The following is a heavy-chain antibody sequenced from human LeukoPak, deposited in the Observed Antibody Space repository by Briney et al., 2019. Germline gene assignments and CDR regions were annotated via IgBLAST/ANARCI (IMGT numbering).Heavy chain of an antibody. CDR2: IIPIFGTA. D-gene: IGHD3-3*01. Sequence: ASVKVACKAAGGTFSSYAISWVRQAPGQGLEWMGGIIPIFGTANYAQKFQGRVTITTDESTSTAYMEMSSLRSEDTAVYYCERSGNYDFWSGYYMDYWGQGTLVTVSS. V-gene: IGHV1-69*05. CDR1: GGTFSSYA. J-gene: IGHJ4*02. CDR3: ERSGNYDFWSGYYMDY.